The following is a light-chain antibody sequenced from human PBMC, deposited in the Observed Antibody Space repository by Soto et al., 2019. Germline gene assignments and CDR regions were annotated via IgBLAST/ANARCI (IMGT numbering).Light chain of an antibody. CDR1: QSVSSSY. Sequence: TQSPSTLSASVGDRVTITCRASQSVSSSYLAWYQQKPGQAPRLLIYGASSRATGIPDRFSGSGSGTDFTLTISRLEPEDFAVYYCQQYGSSPTTFGQGTRLEIK. CDR2: GAS. J-gene: IGKJ5*01. CDR3: QQYGSSPTT. V-gene: IGKV3-20*01.